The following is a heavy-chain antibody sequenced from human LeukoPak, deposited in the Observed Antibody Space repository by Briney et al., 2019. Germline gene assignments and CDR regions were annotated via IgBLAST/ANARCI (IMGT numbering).Heavy chain of an antibody. Sequence: PSETLSLTCTVSGGSISSYYWSWIRQPPGKGLEWIGRIYTSGSTNYNPSLKSRVTMSVDTSKNQFSLKLSSVTAADTAVCYCARAYYDSWSGYYVYFDYWGQGTLVTVSS. CDR2: IYTSGST. J-gene: IGHJ4*02. CDR3: ARAYYDSWSGYYVYFDY. D-gene: IGHD3-3*01. CDR1: GGSISSYY. V-gene: IGHV4-4*07.